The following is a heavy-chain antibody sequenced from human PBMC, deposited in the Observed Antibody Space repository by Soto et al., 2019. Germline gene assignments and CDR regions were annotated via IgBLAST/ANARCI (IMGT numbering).Heavy chain of an antibody. CDR2: ISSSSSYI. CDR1: GFTFSSYS. CDR3: ARDRDSSGYYDRANYYYYYGMDV. J-gene: IGHJ6*02. D-gene: IGHD3-22*01. Sequence: EVQLVESGGGLVKPGGSLRLSCAASGFTFSSYSMKWVRQAPGKGLEWVSSISSSSSYIYYADSVKGRFTISRDNAKNSLYLQMNSLRAEDTAVYYCARDRDSSGYYDRANYYYYYGMDVWGQGTTVTVSS. V-gene: IGHV3-21*01.